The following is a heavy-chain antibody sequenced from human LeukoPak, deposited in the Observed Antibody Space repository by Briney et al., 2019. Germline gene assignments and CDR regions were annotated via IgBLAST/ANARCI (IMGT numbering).Heavy chain of an antibody. CDR2: IIPIFGTA. CDR3: ARGPPDLSGYSDY. J-gene: IGHJ4*02. Sequence: SVKVSCKASGGTFSSYAISWVRQAPGQGLEWMGRIIPIFGTANYARKFQGRVTITTDESTSTAYMELSSLRSEDTAVYYCARGPPDLSGYSDYWGQGTLVTVSS. D-gene: IGHD3-22*01. V-gene: IGHV1-69*05. CDR1: GGTFSSYA.